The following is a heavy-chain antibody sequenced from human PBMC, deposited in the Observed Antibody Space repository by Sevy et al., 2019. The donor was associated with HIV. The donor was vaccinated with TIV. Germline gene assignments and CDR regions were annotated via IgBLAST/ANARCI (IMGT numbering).Heavy chain of an antibody. CDR2: ISGSATGT. CDR1: YFTFSAYA. CDR3: AKDRDWLGEHYFAS. D-gene: IGHD3-16*01. J-gene: IGHJ4*02. Sequence: GGSLRLSCVASYFTFSAYAMCWVRQAPGKGLEWVSTISGSATGTSFADSVKGRFTISRDNSKNTLYLQMNSLRPEDTAVYYCAKDRDWLGEHYFASWGQGTLVTVSS. V-gene: IGHV3-23*01.